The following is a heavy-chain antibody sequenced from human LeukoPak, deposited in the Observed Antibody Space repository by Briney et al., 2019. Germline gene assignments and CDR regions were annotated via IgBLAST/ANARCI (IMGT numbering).Heavy chain of an antibody. CDR1: GYTFTGYY. V-gene: IGHV1-2*02. J-gene: IGHJ4*02. CDR3: ARASIAARRFDY. D-gene: IGHD6-6*01. CDR2: INPNSGGT. Sequence: ASVKVSCKASGYTFTGYYMHWVRQSPGQGLEWMGWINPNSGGTNYAQKFQGRVTMTRDTSISTAYMELSRLRSDDTAVYYCARASIAARRFDYWGQGTLVTVSS.